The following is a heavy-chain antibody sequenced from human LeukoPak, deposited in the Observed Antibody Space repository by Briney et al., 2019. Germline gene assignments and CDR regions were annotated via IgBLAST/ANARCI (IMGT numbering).Heavy chain of an antibody. V-gene: IGHV1-18*01. D-gene: IGHD3-22*01. CDR1: GYTFTSYG. Sequence: ASVKVSCKASGYTFTSYGMSWVRQAPGQGLEWMGWISAYNGNTNYAQKLQGRVTMTTDTPTSTAYMELRSLRSDDTAVYYCARDIGFDYDISIDYWGQGTLVTVSS. CDR2: ISAYNGNT. CDR3: ARDIGFDYDISIDY. J-gene: IGHJ4*02.